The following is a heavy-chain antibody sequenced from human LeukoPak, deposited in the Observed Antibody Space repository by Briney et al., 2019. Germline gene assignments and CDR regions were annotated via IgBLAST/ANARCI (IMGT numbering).Heavy chain of an antibody. Sequence: ASVKVSCKASGYTFTGYYMHWVRQASGKGLEWVGRIRSKANSYATAYAASVKGRFTISRDNSKNTMYLQTNSLRAEDTAVYYCTRDRGDPSGWYGGDYWGQGTLVTVSS. D-gene: IGHD6-19*01. CDR1: GYTFTGYY. CDR3: TRDRGDPSGWYGGDY. J-gene: IGHJ4*02. V-gene: IGHV3-73*01. CDR2: IRSKANSYAT.